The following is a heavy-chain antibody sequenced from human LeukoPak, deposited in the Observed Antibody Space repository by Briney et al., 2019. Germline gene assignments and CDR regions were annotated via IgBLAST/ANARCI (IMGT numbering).Heavy chain of an antibody. D-gene: IGHD3-10*01. J-gene: IGHJ5*02. CDR2: ISSSGSTI. CDR1: GFTFSSYG. CDR3: AREIRDYYGSGNHFDP. Sequence: GGSLRLSCAASGFTFSSYGMNWVRQAPGKGLKWVSYISSSGSTIYYADSVKGRFTISRDNAKNSLYLQLNSLRAEDTAVYYCAREIRDYYGSGNHFDPWGQGTLVTVSS. V-gene: IGHV3-48*03.